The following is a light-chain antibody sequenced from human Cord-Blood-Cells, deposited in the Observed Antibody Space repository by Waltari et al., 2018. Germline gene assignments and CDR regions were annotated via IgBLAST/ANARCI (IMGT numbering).Light chain of an antibody. CDR1: SSDVGSYNL. CDR2: EGS. V-gene: IGLV2-23*01. Sequence: QSALTQPASVSGSPGQSITISCTGTSSDVGSYNLVSWYQQHPGKAPKLMIYEGSKRPSGVSNRCSGSKSGNTASLTISALQAEDEADYYCCSYAGSSTLVFGGGTKLTVL. CDR3: CSYAGSSTLV. J-gene: IGLJ3*02.